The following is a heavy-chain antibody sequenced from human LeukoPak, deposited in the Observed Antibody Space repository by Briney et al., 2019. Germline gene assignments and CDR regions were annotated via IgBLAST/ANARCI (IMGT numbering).Heavy chain of an antibody. Sequence: PSGPLALTCTVPGGPISSYYWSWIRQPPGKGLGGLGYIYYSGSTGYNASVKSRVTISVDTSKNHFSLKLSSVTAADTAVYYCARLGRTSDWYFDLWGRGTLVTVSS. CDR1: GGPISSYY. J-gene: IGHJ2*01. CDR3: ARLGRTSDWYFDL. CDR2: IYYSGST. V-gene: IGHV4-59*08. D-gene: IGHD2-2*01.